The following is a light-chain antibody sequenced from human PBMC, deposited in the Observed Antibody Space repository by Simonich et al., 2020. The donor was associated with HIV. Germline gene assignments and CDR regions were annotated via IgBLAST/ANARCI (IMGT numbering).Light chain of an antibody. CDR3: QQYNSYSWT. CDR1: QGVSSW. Sequence: DIQMTQSPSSVSASVGNRVTITCRASQGVSSWLAWYQQKPGKAPKLLIYALSSLQRGGPSRFSGSGSGTDFTLTISSLQPEDFATYYCQQYNSYSWTFGKGTKVEIK. CDR2: ALS. J-gene: IGKJ1*01. V-gene: IGKV1D-16*01.